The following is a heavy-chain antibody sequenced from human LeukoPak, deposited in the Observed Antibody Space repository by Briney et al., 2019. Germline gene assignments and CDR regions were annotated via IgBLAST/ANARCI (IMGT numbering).Heavy chain of an antibody. J-gene: IGHJ4*02. D-gene: IGHD3-22*01. Sequence: GGSLRLSSAASGFTFSSYAMHWVRQAPGKGLEWVAVISYDGSNKYYADSVKGRFTISRDNSKNTLYLQMNSLRAEDTAVYYCARTPRVGYDSSGYPPGEFDYWGQGTLVTVSS. V-gene: IGHV3-30*04. CDR2: ISYDGSNK. CDR1: GFTFSSYA. CDR3: ARTPRVGYDSSGYPPGEFDY.